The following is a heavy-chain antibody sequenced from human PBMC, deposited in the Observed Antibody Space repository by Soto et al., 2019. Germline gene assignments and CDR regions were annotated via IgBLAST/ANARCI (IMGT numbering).Heavy chain of an antibody. D-gene: IGHD5-12*01. Sequence: ASVKVFCKVSGYTLTELSMHLVRQAPGKGLEWMGGFDPEDGETIYAQKFQGRVTMTEDTSTDTAYMELSSLRSVDTAVYYCATDRRWLRFRLFDRWAEATQVTV. J-gene: IGHJ5*02. CDR1: GYTLTELS. CDR2: FDPEDGET. V-gene: IGHV1-24*01. CDR3: ATDRRWLRFRLFDR.